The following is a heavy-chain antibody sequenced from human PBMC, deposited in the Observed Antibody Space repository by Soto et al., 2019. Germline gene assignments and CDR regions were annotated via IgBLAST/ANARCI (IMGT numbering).Heavy chain of an antibody. D-gene: IGHD3-9*01. CDR3: ARHSFFGGYCDFI. V-gene: IGHV4-59*08. Sequence: SETLSLTCAVYGGSFSGYYWSWIRQPPGKGLEWIGYIYYSGSTNYNPSLKSRVTISVDTSKNQFSLKLSSVTAADTAVYYCARHSFFGGYCDFIWGQGTMVTVSS. J-gene: IGHJ3*02. CDR1: GGSFSGYY. CDR2: IYYSGST.